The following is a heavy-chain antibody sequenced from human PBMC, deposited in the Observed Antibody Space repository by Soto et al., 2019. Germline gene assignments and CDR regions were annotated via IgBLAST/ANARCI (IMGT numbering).Heavy chain of an antibody. CDR3: TTDPVSITMNWFDP. CDR2: IKSKTDGGTT. Sequence: PGGSLRLSCAASGFTFSNAWMNWVRQAPGKGLEWVGRIKSKTDGGTTDYAAPVKGRFTISRDDSKNTLYLQMNSLKTEDTAVYYCTTDPVSITMNWFDPWGQGTLVTVSS. CDR1: GFTFSNAW. V-gene: IGHV3-15*07. D-gene: IGHD3-3*01. J-gene: IGHJ5*02.